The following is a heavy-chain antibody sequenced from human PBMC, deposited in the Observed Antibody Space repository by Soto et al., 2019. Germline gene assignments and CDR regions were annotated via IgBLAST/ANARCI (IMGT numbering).Heavy chain of an antibody. D-gene: IGHD4-17*01. J-gene: IGHJ5*02. CDR2: IYYSGST. CDR3: ARQFPIYGDYGIEEGWFDP. Sequence: SETLSLTCTVSGGSISSSSYYWGWIRQPPGKGLEWIGSIYYSGSTYYNPSLKSRVTISVDTSKNQFSLKLSSVTAADTAVYYCARQFPIYGDYGIEEGWFDPWGQGTLVTVSS. V-gene: IGHV4-39*01. CDR1: GGSISSSSYY.